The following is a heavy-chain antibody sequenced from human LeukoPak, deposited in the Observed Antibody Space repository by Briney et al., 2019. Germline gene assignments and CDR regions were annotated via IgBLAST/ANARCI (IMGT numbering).Heavy chain of an antibody. CDR3: ARDPHLYYYDSSGYSDY. J-gene: IGHJ4*02. D-gene: IGHD3-22*01. V-gene: IGHV3-30-3*01. CDR2: ISYDGSNK. Sequence: GGSLRLSCAASGFTFSSYAMHWVRRAPGKGLEWVAVISYDGSNKYYADSVKGRFTISRDNSKNTLYLQMNSLRAEDTAVYYCARDPHLYYYDSSGYSDYWGQGTLVTVSS. CDR1: GFTFSSYA.